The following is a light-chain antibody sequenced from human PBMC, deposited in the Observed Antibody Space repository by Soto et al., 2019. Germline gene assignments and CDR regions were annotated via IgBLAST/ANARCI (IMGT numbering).Light chain of an antibody. Sequence: QSALTQPPSASGSPGQSVTISCTGTSSDVGAYNYVSWYQHHPGKAPKLMVYEVNKRPSGVPARFSGSKSGNTASLTVSGLQAEDEADYYCTSHAGTINFPYIFGTGTKLTVL. CDR2: EVN. CDR1: SSDVGAYNY. V-gene: IGLV2-8*01. CDR3: TSHAGTINFPYI. J-gene: IGLJ1*01.